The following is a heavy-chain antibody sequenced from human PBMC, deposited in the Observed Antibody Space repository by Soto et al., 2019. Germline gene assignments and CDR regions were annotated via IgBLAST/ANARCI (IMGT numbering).Heavy chain of an antibody. J-gene: IGHJ4*02. Sequence: PPGKGLEWIGSIYYSGSTYYNPSLKSRVTISVDTSKNQFSLKLSSVTAADTAVYFREGVEMRDVRNVSAYWLKRSLV. V-gene: IGHV4-39*01. CDR2: IYYSGST. D-gene: IGHD1-1*01. CDR3: EGVEMRDVRNVSAY.